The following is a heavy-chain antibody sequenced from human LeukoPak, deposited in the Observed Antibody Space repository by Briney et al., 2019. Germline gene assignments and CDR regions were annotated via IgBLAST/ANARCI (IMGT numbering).Heavy chain of an antibody. CDR2: INPNSGVT. Sequence: GASVKVSCKASGYIFTDYYMYWVRQAPGQGLEWMGWINPNSGVTNYAQKFQGRVTMTRDTSISTAYMELRSLRSDDTAVYYCARDGMKGDSYGLARYYYYYMDVWGKGTTVTISS. J-gene: IGHJ6*03. V-gene: IGHV1-2*02. D-gene: IGHD5-18*01. CDR3: ARDGMKGDSYGLARYYYYYMDV. CDR1: GYIFTDYY.